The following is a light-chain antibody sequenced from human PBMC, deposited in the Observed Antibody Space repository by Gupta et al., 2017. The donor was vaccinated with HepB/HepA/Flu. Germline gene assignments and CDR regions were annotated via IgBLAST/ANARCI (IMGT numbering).Light chain of an antibody. V-gene: IGKV1-39*01. CDR2: SAS. J-gene: IGKJ2*01. CDR1: QKITNY. Sequence: DIQMTQSPSSLSASVGDRVTITCRARQKITNYLNWYQQKPGKAPKLLIYSASDLQSDVPPRFSGSGSGSEFTVTISSVQAEDFATYYCQQSYSTPYTFGQGTKLEIK. CDR3: QQSYSTPYT.